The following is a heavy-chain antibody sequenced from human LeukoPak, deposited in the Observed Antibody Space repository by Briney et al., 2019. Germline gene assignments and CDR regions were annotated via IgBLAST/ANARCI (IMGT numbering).Heavy chain of an antibody. CDR1: GGSISSYY. CDR3: ARDDSYSGSYYQQDAFHI. D-gene: IGHD1-26*01. CDR2: IYTSGST. V-gene: IGHV4-4*07. Sequence: PSETLSLTCTLSGGSISSYYWSWIRQPAGTGLEWIGRIYTSGSTNYNPSLKSRVTMSVDTSKNQFSLNLSSVAAADTAVYYCARDDSYSGSYYQQDAFHIWGQGTMVTVSS. J-gene: IGHJ3*02.